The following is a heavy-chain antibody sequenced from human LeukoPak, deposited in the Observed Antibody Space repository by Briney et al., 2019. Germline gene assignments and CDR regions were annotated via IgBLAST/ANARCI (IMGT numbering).Heavy chain of an antibody. CDR2: ISNSGSSI. D-gene: IGHD5-24*01. V-gene: IGHV3-48*03. Sequence: PGGSLRLSCAASGFTFSSHEMNWVRQAPGKGLEWLSHISNSGSSIHYADSVKGRFTISRDNAKNSLYLQMNSLRAEDTAVYYCARTRDGPFDYWGQGTLVTVSS. J-gene: IGHJ4*02. CDR1: GFTFSSHE. CDR3: ARTRDGPFDY.